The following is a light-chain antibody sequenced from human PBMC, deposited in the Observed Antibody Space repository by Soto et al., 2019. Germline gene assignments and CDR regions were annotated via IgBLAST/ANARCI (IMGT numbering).Light chain of an antibody. CDR1: QSVSSSY. J-gene: IGKJ4*01. V-gene: IGKV3-20*01. Sequence: EIVLTQSPGTLSLSPGERATLSCRASQSVSSSYLAWYQQKPGQAPRLLIYGASSRATGIPDRFSGSGSGTDFTLTISRPEPEDFAVYYCQQYGSSFGGGTKVDIK. CDR3: QQYGSS. CDR2: GAS.